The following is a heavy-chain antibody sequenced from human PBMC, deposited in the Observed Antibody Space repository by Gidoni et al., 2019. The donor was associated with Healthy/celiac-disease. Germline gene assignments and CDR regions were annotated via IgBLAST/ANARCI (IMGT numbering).Heavy chain of an antibody. Sequence: QVQLQESGTGLVKPSGTLSPTCAVSGGSISSSNWLSWVRQPPGKGLAWIGEIYPSWSTNYNPSLKCRVTISVDKSKNQFSLNLSSVTAADTAVYYCAREIAARAFDYWGQGTLVTVSS. V-gene: IGHV4-4*02. D-gene: IGHD6-6*01. CDR3: AREIAARAFDY. J-gene: IGHJ4*02. CDR2: IYPSWST. CDR1: GGSISSSNW.